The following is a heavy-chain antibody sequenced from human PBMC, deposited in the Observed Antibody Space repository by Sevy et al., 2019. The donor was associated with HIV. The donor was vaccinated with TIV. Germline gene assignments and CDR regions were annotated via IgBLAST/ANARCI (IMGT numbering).Heavy chain of an antibody. J-gene: IGHJ4*02. CDR3: ARDNRLAVSSFDY. Sequence: GGSLRLSCAASGFTFNYYGMHWVRQAPGKGLEWVAVIWSDGTNAYYVDSVKGRFAVSRDNSKDTLYLQMNSLRAEDTAVYYCARDNRLAVSSFDYWGQGTLVTVSS. V-gene: IGHV3-33*01. CDR1: GFTFNYYG. D-gene: IGHD6-19*01. CDR2: IWSDGTNA.